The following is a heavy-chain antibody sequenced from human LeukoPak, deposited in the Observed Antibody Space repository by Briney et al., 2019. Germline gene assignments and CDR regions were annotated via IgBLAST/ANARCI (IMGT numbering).Heavy chain of an antibody. D-gene: IGHD5-18*01. V-gene: IGHV4-34*01. Sequence: PSETLSLTCAVYGGSFSGYYWSWIRQPPGKGLEWIGEINHSGSTNYNPSLKSRVTISVDTSKNQFSLKLSSVTAADTAVYYCAREETAMVLFDYWGQGTLVTVSS. CDR2: INHSGST. J-gene: IGHJ4*02. CDR1: GGSFSGYY. CDR3: AREETAMVLFDY.